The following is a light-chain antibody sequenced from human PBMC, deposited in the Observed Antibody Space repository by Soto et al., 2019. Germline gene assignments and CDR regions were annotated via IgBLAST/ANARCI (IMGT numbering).Light chain of an antibody. CDR2: SNT. J-gene: IGLJ2*01. V-gene: IGLV1-44*01. CDR1: ASNIGSNT. Sequence: QSVLTQPPSASETPGQRVTISCSGSASNIGSNTVSWLQHLPGTAPRYLIYSNTQRPSGVPDRFSASKSGTSASLAISGLRSEDEADYYCAAWDDSLSGYVVFGGGTKVTVL. CDR3: AAWDDSLSGYVV.